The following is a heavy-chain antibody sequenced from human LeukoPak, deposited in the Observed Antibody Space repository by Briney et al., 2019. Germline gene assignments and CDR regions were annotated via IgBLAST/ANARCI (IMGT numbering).Heavy chain of an antibody. Sequence: ASVKVSCKVSGYTLTELSMHWVRQAPGKGLEWMGGFDPEDGETIRAQKFQGRVTMTEDTSTDTAYMELSSLRSEDTAVYYCATALWSRWLMDYWGQGTLVTVSS. CDR2: FDPEDGET. CDR3: ATALWSRWLMDY. V-gene: IGHV1-24*01. CDR1: GYTLTELS. D-gene: IGHD4-23*01. J-gene: IGHJ4*02.